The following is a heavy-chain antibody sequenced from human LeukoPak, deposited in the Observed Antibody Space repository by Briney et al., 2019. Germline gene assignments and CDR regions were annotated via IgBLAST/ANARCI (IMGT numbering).Heavy chain of an antibody. CDR1: GLTFSSYG. D-gene: IGHD3-22*01. V-gene: IGHV3-30*18. J-gene: IGHJ4*02. CDR3: AKDSFHGPDSILGYFDY. CDR2: ISYDGSNK. Sequence: SGGSLRLSCAASGLTFSSYGMHWVRQAPGKGLEWVAVISYDGSNKYYADSVKGRFTISRDNSKNTLYLQMNSLRAEDTAVYYCAKDSFHGPDSILGYFDYWGQGTLVTVSS.